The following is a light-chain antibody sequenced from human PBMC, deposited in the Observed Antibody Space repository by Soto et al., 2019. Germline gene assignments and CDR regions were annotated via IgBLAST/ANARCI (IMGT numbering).Light chain of an antibody. CDR2: DVD. J-gene: IGLJ2*01. V-gene: IGLV2-14*03. CDR3: FSYSNDQIAL. Sequence: QSVLTQPPSASGSPGQSVTISCTGTRNDIGAYEFVSWYQHHPGKAPRLLIFDVDNRPSGVSDRFSGSKSGDTASLTISGLQSQDEADYFCFSYSNDQIALFGGGTKVTVL. CDR1: RNDIGAYEF.